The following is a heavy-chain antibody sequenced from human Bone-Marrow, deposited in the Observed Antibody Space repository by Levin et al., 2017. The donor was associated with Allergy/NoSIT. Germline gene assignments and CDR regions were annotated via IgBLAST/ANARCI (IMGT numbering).Heavy chain of an antibody. CDR3: AVNYGYFYMDV. Sequence: GASVKVSCKASGYTFNNYALNWVRQAPGRGLEWMGQINTNTGNPTYAPGFTGRFVFSLDTSVSTAYLQIYSLETEDTAMYYCAVNYGYFYMDVWGKGTTVTVSS. CDR1: GYTFNNYA. V-gene: IGHV7-4-1*01. J-gene: IGHJ6*03. CDR2: INTNTGNP. D-gene: IGHD3-10*01.